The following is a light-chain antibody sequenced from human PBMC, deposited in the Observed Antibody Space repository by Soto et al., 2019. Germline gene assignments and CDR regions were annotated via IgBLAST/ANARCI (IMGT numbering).Light chain of an antibody. V-gene: IGKV1-5*01. CDR3: QEYNSYS. Sequence: DIQMTQSPSSLSASVGDRVTITCRASHIIGTWLAWYQQKPGKAPNLLIYDASSLESGVPSRFSGSGSGTEFTLTISALQPDDFATYYCQEYNSYSFCQGTKVEIK. J-gene: IGKJ2*01. CDR2: DAS. CDR1: HIIGTW.